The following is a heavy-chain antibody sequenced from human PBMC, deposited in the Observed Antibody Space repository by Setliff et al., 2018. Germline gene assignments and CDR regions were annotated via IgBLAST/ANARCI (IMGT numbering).Heavy chain of an antibody. V-gene: IGHV5-51*01. J-gene: IGHJ3*02. D-gene: IGHD5-18*01. CDR1: GYTFTNYW. CDR2: LKPGDSGI. Sequence: GEYLKISCQGSGYTFTNYWIGWVRQMPGKGLEWMGILKPGDSGIRYSPSFQGQVTLSADTSIATAYLQWSSLKASDSAMYYCARLGYSDAFDIWGQGTMVTVSS. CDR3: ARLGYSDAFDI.